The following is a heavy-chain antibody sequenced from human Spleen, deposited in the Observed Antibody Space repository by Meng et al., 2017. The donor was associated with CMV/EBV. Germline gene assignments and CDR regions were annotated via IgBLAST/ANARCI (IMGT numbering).Heavy chain of an antibody. CDR2: IYYSGST. J-gene: IGHJ4*02. Sequence: DSITNGDYYWRWIRQHPGKGLEWIGYIYYSGSTYYNPSLKSRVTISLDTSKNQFSLKLTSVTAADTAVYYCARERRGYNYVYYFRYWGQGTLVTVSS. V-gene: IGHV4-31*02. CDR1: DSITNGDYY. D-gene: IGHD5-18*01. CDR3: ARERRGYNYVYYFRY.